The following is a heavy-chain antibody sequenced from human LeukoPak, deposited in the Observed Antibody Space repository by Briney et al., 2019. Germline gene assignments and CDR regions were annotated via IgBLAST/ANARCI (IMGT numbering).Heavy chain of an antibody. Sequence: SETLSLTCAVYGGSFRGHYWTWIRQPPGKGLEWIGEINHSGSTNYNPSLKSRVTISVDTSKNQFSLKVSSVTAADTAVYYCARVYDFWSGATGFGAFDIWGQGTMVTVSS. CDR3: ARVYDFWSGATGFGAFDI. V-gene: IGHV4-34*01. CDR2: INHSGST. J-gene: IGHJ3*02. CDR1: GGSFRGHY. D-gene: IGHD3-3*01.